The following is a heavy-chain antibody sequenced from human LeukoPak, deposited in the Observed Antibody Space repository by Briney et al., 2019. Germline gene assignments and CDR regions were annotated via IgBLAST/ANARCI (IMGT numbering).Heavy chain of an antibody. CDR1: GDTFTSNY. Sequence: ASVTDSCKASGDTFTSNYRHWVRHAPAQGREWMGLINPSGGCKSYAQKFQGRVDITMAISTSTSYKQLCSLRSEDMAVYYCARDSEYSSWGAPDDWGQGTLVTAPS. J-gene: IGHJ4*02. CDR2: INPSGGCK. CDR3: ARDSEYSSWGAPDD. D-gene: IGHD6-6*01. V-gene: IGHV1-46*01.